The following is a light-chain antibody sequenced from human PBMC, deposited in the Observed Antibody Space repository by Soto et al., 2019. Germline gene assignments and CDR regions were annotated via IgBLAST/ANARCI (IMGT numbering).Light chain of an antibody. CDR3: QQYNEWPPIT. V-gene: IGKV3-15*01. CDR1: QSISSN. CDR2: GTS. J-gene: IGKJ5*01. Sequence: EIVMTQSPATLSVSRGERATLSCRASQSISSNLAWYQQKPGQTPRLLIYGTSTRATGIPARFSGSGSGTEFTLTISSLQSEDFAVYYCQQYNEWPPITFGQGTRLEIK.